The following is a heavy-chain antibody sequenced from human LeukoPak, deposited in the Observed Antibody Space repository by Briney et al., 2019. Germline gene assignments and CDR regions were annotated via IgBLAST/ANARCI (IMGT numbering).Heavy chain of an antibody. J-gene: IGHJ4*02. CDR3: AGVRGVPYYFDY. D-gene: IGHD3-10*01. V-gene: IGHV4-59*01. CDR2: IYYSGST. CDR1: GGSISSYY. Sequence: SETLSLTCTVSGGSISSYYWSWIRQPPGKGLEWIGYIYYSGSTNYNPSLKSRVTISVDTSKNQFSLKLSSVTAADTAVYYCAGVRGVPYYFDYWGQGTLVTVSS.